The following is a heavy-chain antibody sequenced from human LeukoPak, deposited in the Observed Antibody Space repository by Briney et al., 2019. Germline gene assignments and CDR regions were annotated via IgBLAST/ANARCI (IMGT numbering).Heavy chain of an antibody. Sequence: ASVKVSCKASGGTFSSYAISWVRQAPGQGLEWMGRIIPILGIANYAQKFQGRVTITADKSTSTAYMELSSLRSEDTAVYYCARSPLLLLWFGELSSPFDYWGQGTLVTVSS. D-gene: IGHD3-10*01. CDR1: GGTFSSYA. V-gene: IGHV1-69*04. CDR2: IIPILGIA. CDR3: ARSPLLLLWFGELSSPFDY. J-gene: IGHJ4*02.